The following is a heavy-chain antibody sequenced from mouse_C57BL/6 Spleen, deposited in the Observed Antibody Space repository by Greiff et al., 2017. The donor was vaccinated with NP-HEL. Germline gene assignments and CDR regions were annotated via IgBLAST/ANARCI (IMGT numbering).Heavy chain of an antibody. D-gene: IGHD3-2*02. V-gene: IGHV5-6*02. Sequence: EVKLVESGGDLVKPGGSLKLSCAASGFTFSSYGMSWVRQTPDKRLEWVATISSGGSYTYYPDSVKGRFTISRDNAKNTLYLQMSSLKSEDTAMYYCARHGGSGYVYYFGYWGQGTTLTVSS. CDR3: ARHGGSGYVYYFGY. CDR2: ISSGGSYT. CDR1: GFTFSSYG. J-gene: IGHJ2*01.